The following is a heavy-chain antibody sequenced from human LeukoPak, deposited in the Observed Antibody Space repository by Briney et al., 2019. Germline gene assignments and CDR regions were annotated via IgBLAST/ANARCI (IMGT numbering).Heavy chain of an antibody. D-gene: IGHD3-22*01. CDR2: ISGSGGST. CDR1: GFTFSSYA. Sequence: GGSLRLSCAASGFTFSSYAMSWVRQAPGKGLEWVSAISGSGGSTYYADSVKGRFTISRDNAKNSLYLQMNSLRAEDTAVYYCARVDYDSSGYYPWWGQGTLVTVSS. CDR3: ARVDYDSSGYYPW. V-gene: IGHV3-23*01. J-gene: IGHJ4*02.